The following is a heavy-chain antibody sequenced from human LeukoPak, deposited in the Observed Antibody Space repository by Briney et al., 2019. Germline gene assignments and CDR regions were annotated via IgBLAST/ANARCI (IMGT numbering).Heavy chain of an antibody. Sequence: GGSLRLSCAASGFIFDDFAMHWVRQAPGKGLEWVSGVSWGGDSIEYADSVRGRFTIPRDNVNNSLYLQLNSLRPEDTAFYYCAKDREHWLVPTGYAFDVWGQGTLVTVSS. V-gene: IGHV3-9*01. J-gene: IGHJ3*01. CDR3: AKDREHWLVPTGYAFDV. CDR2: VSWGGDSI. D-gene: IGHD6-19*01. CDR1: GFIFDDFA.